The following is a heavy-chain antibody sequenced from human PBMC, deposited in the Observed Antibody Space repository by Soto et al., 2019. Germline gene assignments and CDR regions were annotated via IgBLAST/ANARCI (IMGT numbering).Heavy chain of an antibody. D-gene: IGHD6-13*01. CDR3: ARHPAFAADQPYLDY. J-gene: IGHJ4*02. CDR1: GYSFTSHW. Sequence: VQLVQSGAEVKKPGESLRISCKGSGYSFTSHWITWVRQMPGKGLEWMGRNDPNDSDTHYSPSFQGHVTISADQSMSTAYLQGSSLKASDTAMYYCARHPAFAADQPYLDYWGQGTLVTVSS. CDR2: NDPNDSDT. V-gene: IGHV5-10-1*01.